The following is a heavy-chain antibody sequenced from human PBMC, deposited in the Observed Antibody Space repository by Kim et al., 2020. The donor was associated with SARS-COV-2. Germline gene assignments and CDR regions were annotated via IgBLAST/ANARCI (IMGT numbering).Heavy chain of an antibody. CDR3: IKDFTVPFDQ. J-gene: IGHJ4*02. Sequence: NYADSMKSRFTNSRDNAKNTLYLQMSSLRAEDTAVYYCIKDFTVPFDQWGQGTLVTVSS. D-gene: IGHD2-8*02. V-gene: IGHV3-74*01.